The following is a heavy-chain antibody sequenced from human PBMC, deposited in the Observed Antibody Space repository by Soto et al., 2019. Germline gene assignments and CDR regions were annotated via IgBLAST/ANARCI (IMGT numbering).Heavy chain of an antibody. V-gene: IGHV5-51*01. CDR1: GYSFTSYW. CDR2: IYPGDSGT. J-gene: IGHJ6*02. Sequence: EVQLVQSGAEVKKPGESLKISCKGVGYSFTSYWIGWVRQMPGKGLEWMGIIYPGDSGTKYSPSFQGQVTISADKSIITAYLQWNSLKASDTAMYYCARHDKEPQFFYSGMDVWGQGTTVTVSS. CDR3: ARHDKEPQFFYSGMDV.